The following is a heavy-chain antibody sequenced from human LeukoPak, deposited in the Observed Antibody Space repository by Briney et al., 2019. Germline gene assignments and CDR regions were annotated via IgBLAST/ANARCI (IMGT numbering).Heavy chain of an antibody. CDR1: GGAISSSGYY. V-gene: IGHV4-39*02. CDR3: ATDTYYASVNYYGPIDY. J-gene: IGHJ4*02. Sequence: PSETLSLTCTVSGGAISSSGYYWGWVRQPPGKGLEWIGRIHYSGSTYYNPSLKSRVTISVDTAKNQFSLRLTSVTAADTAVYYCATDTYYASVNYYGPIDYWGQGTLVTVSS. CDR2: IHYSGST. D-gene: IGHD3-10*01.